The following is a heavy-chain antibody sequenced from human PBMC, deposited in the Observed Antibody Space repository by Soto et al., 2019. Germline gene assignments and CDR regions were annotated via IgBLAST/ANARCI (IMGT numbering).Heavy chain of an antibody. CDR3: ARAYGATWYFFGY. V-gene: IGHV3-66*01. D-gene: IGHD6-13*01. CDR1: GFTVNTYH. Sequence: GGSLRLSCTASGFTVNTYHENWVRHAPGKGLEWVAVLFSGGDTKYGDSMKGRVTLSRDNSKNTLYLQMNNLRAEDTAVYYCARAYGATWYFFGYWGQGSMVTVSS. J-gene: IGHJ4*02. CDR2: LFSGGDT.